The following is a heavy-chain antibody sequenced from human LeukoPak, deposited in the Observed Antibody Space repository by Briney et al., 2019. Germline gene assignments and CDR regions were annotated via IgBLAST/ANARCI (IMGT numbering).Heavy chain of an antibody. J-gene: IGHJ4*02. CDR2: ISGSGGST. CDR1: GFTFISYG. D-gene: IGHD5-18*01. V-gene: IGHV3-23*01. CDR3: ARVYGYSYYFDY. Sequence: SGGSLRLSCAASGFTFISYGMSWVRQAPGKGLEWVSAISGSGGSTYDADSVKGRFTISRDNSKNTLYLQMNSLRAEDTAVYYCARVYGYSYYFDYWGQGTLLTVSS.